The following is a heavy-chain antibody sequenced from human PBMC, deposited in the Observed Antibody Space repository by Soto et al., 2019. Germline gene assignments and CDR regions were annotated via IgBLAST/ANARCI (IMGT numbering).Heavy chain of an antibody. Sequence: QVQLVQSGAEVKKPGASVKVSCKASGYTFSTFGISWVRQAPGQGLEWMGWMSPNNGNTNYARKFQGRVTMTTDTSTRTAYMELRSLKSDDTAVHYCARDPGGATGFDPWGQGTLVTVSS. J-gene: IGHJ5*02. CDR1: GYTFSTFG. CDR3: ARDPGGATGFDP. D-gene: IGHD1-1*01. V-gene: IGHV1-18*04. CDR2: MSPNNGNT.